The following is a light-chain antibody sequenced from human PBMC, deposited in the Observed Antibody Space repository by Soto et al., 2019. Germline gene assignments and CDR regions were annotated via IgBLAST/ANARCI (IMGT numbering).Light chain of an antibody. CDR2: DAS. Sequence: DIQMTQSPSSLSASVGDRGSITCQASQDISNYLNWYQQKPGKAPKLLIYDASNLETGVPSRFSGSGSGTDFTFTISSLQPEDIATYYCQQYDNLSSITFGQGTRLEIK. V-gene: IGKV1-33*01. J-gene: IGKJ5*01. CDR1: QDISNY. CDR3: QQYDNLSSIT.